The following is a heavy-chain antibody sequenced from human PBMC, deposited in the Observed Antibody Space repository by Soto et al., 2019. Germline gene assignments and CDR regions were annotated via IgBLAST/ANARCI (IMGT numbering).Heavy chain of an antibody. CDR3: ARDWRYYGKTNWFDP. Sequence: QVQLVQSGAEVKKPGASVKVSCKASGYTFTSYGISWVRQAPGQGLEWMGWISAYNGNTNYAQKLQGRVTMPTDTAASTGDMELRSLRSDDTAVYYCARDWRYYGKTNWFDPWCQGTLVTVSS. CDR2: ISAYNGNT. D-gene: IGHD3-10*01. CDR1: GYTFTSYG. J-gene: IGHJ5*02. V-gene: IGHV1-18*01.